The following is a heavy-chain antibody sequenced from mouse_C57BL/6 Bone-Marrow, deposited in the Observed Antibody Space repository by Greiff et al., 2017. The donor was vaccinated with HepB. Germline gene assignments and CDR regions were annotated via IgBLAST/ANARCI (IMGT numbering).Heavy chain of an antibody. CDR3: AREDWITTVVAKKGDY. CDR1: GYAFSSSW. J-gene: IGHJ2*01. D-gene: IGHD1-1*01. Sequence: VQLQQSGPELVKPGASVKISCKASGYAFSSSWMNWVKQRPGKGLEWIGRIYPGDGDTNYNGKFKGKATLTADKSSSTAYMQLSSLTSEDSAVYFCAREDWITTVVAKKGDYWGQGTTLTVSS. V-gene: IGHV1-82*01. CDR2: IYPGDGDT.